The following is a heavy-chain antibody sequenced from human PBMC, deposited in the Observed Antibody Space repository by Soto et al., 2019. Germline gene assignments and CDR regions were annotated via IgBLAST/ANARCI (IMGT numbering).Heavy chain of an antibody. D-gene: IGHD6-13*01. CDR2: ISGSGVGT. Sequence: EVQLLESGGGLVQPGGSLRLSCAASGFMFSTSAMSWVRQAPGKGLEWVSSISGSGVGTYTADSVKGRFTISRDNSKNTLNLQINSLRAEDTAVYYCAKHIDQQLADPSFDSWGQGTLVTVSS. J-gene: IGHJ4*02. V-gene: IGHV3-23*01. CDR1: GFMFSTSA. CDR3: AKHIDQQLADPSFDS.